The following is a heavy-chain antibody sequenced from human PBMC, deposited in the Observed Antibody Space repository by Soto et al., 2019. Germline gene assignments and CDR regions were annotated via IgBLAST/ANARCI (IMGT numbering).Heavy chain of an antibody. CDR1: GFTFSSYA. D-gene: IGHD6-19*01. CDR2: ISYDGSNK. J-gene: IGHJ4*02. CDR3: ANANQYSSGWLFDY. V-gene: IGHV3-30-3*01. Sequence: QVQLVESGGGVVQPGRSLRLSCAASGFTFSSYAMHWVRQAPGKGLEWVAVISYDGSNKYYADSVKGRFTTYRDNSKNTLYLQMNSLRAEDTAVYYCANANQYSSGWLFDYWGQGTLVTVSS.